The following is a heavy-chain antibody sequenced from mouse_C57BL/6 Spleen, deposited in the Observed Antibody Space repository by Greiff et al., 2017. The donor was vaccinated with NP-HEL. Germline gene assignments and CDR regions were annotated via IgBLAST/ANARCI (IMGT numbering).Heavy chain of an antibody. CDR1: GYTFTSYW. CDR2: IDPSDSET. V-gene: IGHV1-52*01. J-gene: IGHJ2*01. D-gene: IGHD1-1*01. Sequence: QVQLKESGAELVRPGSSVKLSCKASGYTFTSYWMHWVKQRPIQGLEWIGNIDPSDSETHYNQKFKDKATLTVDKSSSTAYMQLSSLTSEDSAVYYCARLITTVVATEDYWGQGTTLTVSS. CDR3: ARLITTVVATEDY.